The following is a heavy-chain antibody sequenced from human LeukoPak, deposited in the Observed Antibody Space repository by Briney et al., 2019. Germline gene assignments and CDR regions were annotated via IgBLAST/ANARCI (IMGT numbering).Heavy chain of an antibody. V-gene: IGHV3-23*01. CDR1: GFTFTSYS. Sequence: GGSLRLSCAASGFTFTSYSVNWVRQAPGKGLEWVSTISGGGGSTYHADSVKGRFTISRDNSKNTLYLQVNSLRAEDTAVYYCAKGGKWDVTPFDYWGQGTLVTVSS. D-gene: IGHD1-26*01. CDR2: ISGGGGST. CDR3: AKGGKWDVTPFDY. J-gene: IGHJ4*02.